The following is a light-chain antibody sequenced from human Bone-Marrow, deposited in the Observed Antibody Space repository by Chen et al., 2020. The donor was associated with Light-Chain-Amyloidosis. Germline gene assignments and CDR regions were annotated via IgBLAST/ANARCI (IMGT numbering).Light chain of an antibody. CDR3: QVWSNSDDHPV. CDR1: NIGSKS. Sequence: SYILTHPPSVSVAPGQTARITCGGDNIGSKSVHWYQQRPGQAPVLVVHDDTDRPSGIPERFAGSNSGNTASLTSTGVEAGDEAGYFCQVWSNSDDHPVFGGGTQLTAL. CDR2: DDT. V-gene: IGLV3-21*02. J-gene: IGLJ3*02.